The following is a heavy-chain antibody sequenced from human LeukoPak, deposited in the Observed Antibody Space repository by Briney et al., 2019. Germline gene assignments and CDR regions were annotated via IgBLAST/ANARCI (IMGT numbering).Heavy chain of an antibody. V-gene: IGHV3-7*01. D-gene: IGHD2-8*01. CDR1: GFTFSSYW. CDR2: IKQDGSEK. J-gene: IGHJ6*03. CDR3: AKDRCSNGIGCYYYYMDV. Sequence: GGSLRLSCSASGFTFSSYWMSWVRQAPGKGLEWVAIIKQDGSEKSYVDSVKGRFRISRDSSKNILYLQMNSLRAEDTAVYYCAKDRCSNGIGCYYYYMDVWGKGTTVTISS.